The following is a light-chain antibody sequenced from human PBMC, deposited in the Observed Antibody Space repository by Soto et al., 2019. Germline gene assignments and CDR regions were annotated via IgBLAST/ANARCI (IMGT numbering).Light chain of an antibody. J-gene: IGLJ2*01. V-gene: IGLV1-40*01. CDR1: SSNIGAGYG. CDR3: QSYDSSLSVV. Sequence: QSVLTQPPSVSGAPGQRVTISCTGSSSNIGAGYGVYWYRQLPGAAPKLLIYGNTNRPSGVSDRFSGSKSGTSASLAITGLQAEDEADYYCQSYDSSLSVVFGGGTKLTVL. CDR2: GNT.